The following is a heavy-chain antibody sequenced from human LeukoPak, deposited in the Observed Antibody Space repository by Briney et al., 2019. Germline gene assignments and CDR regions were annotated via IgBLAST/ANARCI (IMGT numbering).Heavy chain of an antibody. J-gene: IGHJ6*03. CDR3: ASEGLGYCSSTSCSSGYYYYYMDV. CDR1: GFTFSSYS. CDR2: ISSSSSYI. Sequence: GGSLRLSCAASGFTFSSYSMNWVRQAPGKGLEWVSSISSSSSYIYYADSVKGRFTISRDNAKNSLYLQMNSLRAEDTAVYYCASEGLGYCSSTSCSSGYYYYYMDVWGKGTTVTVSS. V-gene: IGHV3-21*01. D-gene: IGHD2-2*01.